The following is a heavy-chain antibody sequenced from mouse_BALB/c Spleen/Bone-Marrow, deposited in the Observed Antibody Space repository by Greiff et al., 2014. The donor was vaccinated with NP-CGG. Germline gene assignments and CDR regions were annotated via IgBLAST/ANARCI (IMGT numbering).Heavy chain of an antibody. CDR2: IYLGDGYT. J-gene: IGHJ2*01. CDR3: ARKNGNFDY. CDR1: GYTFTSYW. Sequence: SVAELARPGASVKLSCKASGYTFTSYWMQWVKKRPGQGLEWIGAIYLGDGYTRYTQKFKGKATLTADKSSSTAYRQLSSLASEDSAVYHCARKNGNFDYWGQGTTLTVSS. D-gene: IGHD2-1*01. V-gene: IGHV1-87*01.